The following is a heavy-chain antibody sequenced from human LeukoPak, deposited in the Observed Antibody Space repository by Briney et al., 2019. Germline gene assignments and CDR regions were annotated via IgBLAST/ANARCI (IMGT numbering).Heavy chain of an antibody. V-gene: IGHV3-21*01. Sequence: GGSLRLSCAASGFTFSSYSMNWVRQAPGKGLEWVSSISSSSSYIYYADSVKGRFTISRDNAKNSLYLQMNSLRAEDTAVYYCARDLEGIAAARPDYWGQGTLVTVSS. D-gene: IGHD6-13*01. J-gene: IGHJ4*02. CDR1: GFTFSSYS. CDR3: ARDLEGIAAARPDY. CDR2: ISSSSSYI.